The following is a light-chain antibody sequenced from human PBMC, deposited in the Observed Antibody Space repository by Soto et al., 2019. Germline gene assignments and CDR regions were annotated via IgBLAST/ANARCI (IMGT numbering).Light chain of an antibody. Sequence: DIQMTQSPSTLSASVGDRVTITCRASQSISNWLAWYQQKPGKAPKVLIYEASSLQSGVPSRFSGSGFGTEFTLSISSLQPDDLANYYCQQYNSYSLTFGGGTQVEIK. CDR2: EAS. V-gene: IGKV1-5*03. CDR1: QSISNW. J-gene: IGKJ4*01. CDR3: QQYNSYSLT.